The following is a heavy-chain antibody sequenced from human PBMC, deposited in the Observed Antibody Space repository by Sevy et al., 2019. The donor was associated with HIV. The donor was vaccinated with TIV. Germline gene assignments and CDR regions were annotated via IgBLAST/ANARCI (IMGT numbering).Heavy chain of an antibody. V-gene: IGHV1-69*13. Sequence: ASVKVSCKASGGTFSSSAITWVRQAPGQGLEWMGGIIPIFGTTNYAQNFQGRVMITADESTSTAYMELSSLRSEDTAVYYCARPSDTSALFKWAFDIWGPGTMVTVSS. CDR2: IIPIFGTT. D-gene: IGHD3-22*01. CDR3: ARPSDTSALFKWAFDI. CDR1: GGTFSSSA. J-gene: IGHJ3*02.